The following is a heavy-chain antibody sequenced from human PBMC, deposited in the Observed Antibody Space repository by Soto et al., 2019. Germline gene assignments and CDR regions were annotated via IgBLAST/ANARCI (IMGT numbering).Heavy chain of an antibody. CDR2: IYDDGST. J-gene: IGHJ3*01. CDR1: GDSISSYS. V-gene: IGHV4-59*03. Sequence: QLQESGPGLVKPSEPLSLTCSVSGDSISSYSKNWIRQPPGKGLEWIGCIYDDGSTKYNPSLESRVTILLDTSKNEFSLRLRSVTSADTAVYYCVSSRSAIYGDAFDVWGQGTMVTVSS. CDR3: VSSRSAIYGDAFDV. D-gene: IGHD2-2*01.